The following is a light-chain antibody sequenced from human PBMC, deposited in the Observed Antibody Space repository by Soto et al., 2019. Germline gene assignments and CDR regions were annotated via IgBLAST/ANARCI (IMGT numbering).Light chain of an antibody. CDR3: NSYSSTNFYV. CDR2: QVT. J-gene: IGLJ1*01. CDR1: FSDIAVFNY. Sequence: QSVLAQPASVPGSPGQSITISCTGSFSDIAVFNYVSWYQQYPGRAPKLLIYQVTSRASGVSHRFSGSNSGNTASLTISGLQPEDEAEYYCNSYSSTNFYVFGTGTKGTVL. V-gene: IGLV2-14*01.